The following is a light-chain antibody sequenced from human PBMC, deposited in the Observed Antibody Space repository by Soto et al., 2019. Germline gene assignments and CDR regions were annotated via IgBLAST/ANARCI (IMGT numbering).Light chain of an antibody. Sequence: EIVLTQSPATLSLSPGERATLSCRASQSVRGYLAWYQHKPGQAPRLLIYDGSHRAAGIPARFSGSGSGTDFTLTVSGLEPEDFAVYYCQQRSNWLISFGPGTKVDIK. CDR3: QQRSNWLIS. V-gene: IGKV3-11*01. CDR2: DGS. CDR1: QSVRGY. J-gene: IGKJ3*01.